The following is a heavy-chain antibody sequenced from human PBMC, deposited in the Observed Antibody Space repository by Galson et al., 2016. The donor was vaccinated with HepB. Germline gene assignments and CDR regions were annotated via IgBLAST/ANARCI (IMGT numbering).Heavy chain of an antibody. CDR2: ISDDGGST. CDR1: GFTFNNYA. D-gene: IGHD2-2*02. CDR3: ASGRTTSCNSAFDI. Sequence: SLRLSCAASGFTFNNYAMIWVRQAPGKGLEWVASISDDGGSTYYADSVKGRFTISRDNSKNTLYLQVNSLRAEDTAIYYCASGRTTSCNSAFDIWGQGTMVTVSS. J-gene: IGHJ3*02. V-gene: IGHV3-23*01.